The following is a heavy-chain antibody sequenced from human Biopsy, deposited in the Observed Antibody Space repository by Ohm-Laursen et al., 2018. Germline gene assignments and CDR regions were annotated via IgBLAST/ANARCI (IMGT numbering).Heavy chain of an antibody. CDR1: GYTFYSYG. CDR2: ITADNT. CDR3: ARAFGGAYYSYAFDL. V-gene: IGHV1-18*01. D-gene: IGHD2-21*02. Sequence: SAKVSCKASGYTFYSYGITWVRQAPGQGLEWMGWITADNTNSAQKFQGRLTMTTDISTSTAYMDLKGLRSDDTAIYYCARAFGGAYYSYAFDLWGQGTLVTVSS. J-gene: IGHJ3*01.